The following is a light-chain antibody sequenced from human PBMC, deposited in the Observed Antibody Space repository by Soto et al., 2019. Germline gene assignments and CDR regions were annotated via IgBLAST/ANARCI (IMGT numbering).Light chain of an antibody. CDR3: QKYISVPFT. V-gene: IGKV1-27*01. J-gene: IGKJ3*01. Sequence: DIQMTQSPSSLSASVGDRVTITCRASQGISDYLAWYQQEPGKVPKLLIYAASTLQSGVPSRFSGSGSGTDFTLTINGLQPEDVATYYCQKYISVPFTFGPGTKVDFK. CDR2: AAS. CDR1: QGISDY.